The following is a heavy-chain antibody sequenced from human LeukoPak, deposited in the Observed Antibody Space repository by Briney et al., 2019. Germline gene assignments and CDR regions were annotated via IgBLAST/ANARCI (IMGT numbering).Heavy chain of an antibody. CDR1: GGSISDYY. CDR2: INYSGNT. Sequence: SETLSLTCTVSGGSISDYYWSWIRQPPGKGLEWIAYINYSGNTNYNPSLKSRVAISVDTSKNQFSLKLSSVTAADTAVYYCARGNNFNIWGQGKRVTVSS. V-gene: IGHV4-59*08. J-gene: IGHJ3*02. CDR3: ARGNNFNI. D-gene: IGHD2/OR15-2a*01.